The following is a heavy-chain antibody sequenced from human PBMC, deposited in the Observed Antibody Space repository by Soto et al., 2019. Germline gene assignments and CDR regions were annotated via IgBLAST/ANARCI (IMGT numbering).Heavy chain of an antibody. D-gene: IGHD3-10*01. CDR2: ISASGGST. CDR3: AKDIRGSCSYYRCGMDV. J-gene: IGHJ6*02. V-gene: IGHV3-23*01. Sequence: EVQLLEAGGGLVQPGASLRLSCAASGFTFTNYAMSWVRQAPGKGLEWVSTISASGGSTYQADSVKGLFTISRDNSKNTRSMQMNSLREEDTAAYYCAKDIRGSCSYYRCGMDVWGQWTAVTAS. CDR1: GFTFTNYA.